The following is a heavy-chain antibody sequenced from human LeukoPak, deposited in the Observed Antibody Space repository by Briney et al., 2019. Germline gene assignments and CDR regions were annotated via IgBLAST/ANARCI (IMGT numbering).Heavy chain of an antibody. CDR2: INQSGST. Sequence: SSETLSLTCAVYGGSSSGYYWSWIRQPPGKGLGWIGEINQSGSTNYNPSLKSRVTLSVDTSKNQFSLKLRSVTAADTAVYYCASSATKDWGQGTLVSVSS. J-gene: IGHJ4*02. V-gene: IGHV4-34*01. D-gene: IGHD2-15*01. CDR3: ASSATKD. CDR1: GGSSSGYY.